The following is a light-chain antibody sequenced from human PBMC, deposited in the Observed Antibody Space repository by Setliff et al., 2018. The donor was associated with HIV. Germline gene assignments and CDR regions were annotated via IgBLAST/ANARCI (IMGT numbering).Light chain of an antibody. CDR2: DDS. CDR1: NIGSKS. V-gene: IGLV3-21*03. J-gene: IGLJ1*01. Sequence: SYELTQPPSVSVAPGKTARITCGGNNIGSKSVHWYQQKPGQAPVLVVYDDSERPSGIPERFSGSNSGNTATLTISRVEAGDEADYYCEVWDGTGGHLYVFGKGTKGTVL. CDR3: EVWDGTGGHLYV.